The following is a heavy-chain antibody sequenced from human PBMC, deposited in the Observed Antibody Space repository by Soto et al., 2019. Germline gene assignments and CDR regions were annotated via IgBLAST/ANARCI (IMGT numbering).Heavy chain of an antibody. V-gene: IGHV3-30*18. D-gene: IGHD5-12*01. J-gene: IGHJ6*02. CDR3: AKVREMATTLPGYYYGMDV. CDR2: ISYDGSNK. Sequence: QVQLVESGGGVVQPGRSLRLSCAASGFTFSSYGMHWVRQAPGKGLEWVAVISYDGSNKYYADSVKGRFTISRDNSKNTLYLQMNSLRAEDTAVYYCAKVREMATTLPGYYYGMDVWGQGTTVTVSS. CDR1: GFTFSSYG.